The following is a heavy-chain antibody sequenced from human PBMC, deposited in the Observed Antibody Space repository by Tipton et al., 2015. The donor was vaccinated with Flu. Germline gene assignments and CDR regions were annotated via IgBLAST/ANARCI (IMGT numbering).Heavy chain of an antibody. Sequence: QLVQSGAEVKKPGASVKVSCKASGYTFTGYYMHWVRQAPGQGLEWMGWINPNSGGTNYAQKFQGRVTMTRDTSISTAYMELSRLRSDDTAGYYCARAGSSWYGLGNWFDPWGQGTLVTVSS. CDR1: GYTFTGYY. D-gene: IGHD6-13*01. J-gene: IGHJ5*02. V-gene: IGHV1-2*02. CDR3: ARAGSSWYGLGNWFDP. CDR2: INPNSGGT.